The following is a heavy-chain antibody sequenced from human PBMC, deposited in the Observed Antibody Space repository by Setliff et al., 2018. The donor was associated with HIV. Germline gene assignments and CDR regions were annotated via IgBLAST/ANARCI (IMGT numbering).Heavy chain of an antibody. J-gene: IGHJ4*02. CDR3: ARESGDITMVDFYYFDY. CDR1: GFTFSSYS. D-gene: IGHD3-10*01. V-gene: IGHV3-21*01. CDR2: ISSSSSYI. Sequence: GGSLRLSCAASGFTFSSYSMNWVRQAPGKGLEWVSSISSSSSYIYYADSEKGRFTVSRDNSKNTLYLQMNSLRAEDTAVYYCARESGDITMVDFYYFDYWGQGTLVTVSS.